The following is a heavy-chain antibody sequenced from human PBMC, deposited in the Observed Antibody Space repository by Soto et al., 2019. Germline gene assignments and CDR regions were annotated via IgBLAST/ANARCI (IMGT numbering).Heavy chain of an antibody. V-gene: IGHV3-7*05. CDR2: IKEDGSEK. CDR1: GFTFSNFW. Sequence: EVQLVESGGGLVQPGGSLRLSCAASGFTFSNFWMSWVRQAPGKGLEWVAAIKEDGSEKNYVDSVRGRFTISRDNAKNSLYLQMNSLRADDTAVYYCARDVIWGQGSGVSVSS. J-gene: IGHJ4*02. CDR3: ARDVI.